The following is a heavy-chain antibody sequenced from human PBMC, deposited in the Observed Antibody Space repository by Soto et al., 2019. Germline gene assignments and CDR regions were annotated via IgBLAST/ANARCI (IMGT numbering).Heavy chain of an antibody. CDR3: ARSQGSSTSLEIYYYYYYGMDV. CDR2: IIPISGTA. D-gene: IGHD2-2*01. CDR1: GGTFSSYA. J-gene: IGHJ6*02. V-gene: IGHV1-69*01. Sequence: QVQLVQSGAEVKKPGSSVKVSCKASGGTFSSYAISWVRQAPGQGLEWMGGIIPISGTAYYAQKFQGRVTITADESTSTAYMELSSLRSEDTAVYYYARSQGSSTSLEIYYYYYYGMDVWGQGTTVTVSS.